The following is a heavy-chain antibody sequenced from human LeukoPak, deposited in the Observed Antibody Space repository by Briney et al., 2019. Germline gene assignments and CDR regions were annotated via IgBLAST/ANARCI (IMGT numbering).Heavy chain of an antibody. CDR1: GFTFSSYS. CDR2: ISSSSSTI. D-gene: IGHD3-10*01. Sequence: TGGSLRLSCAASGFTFSSYSMNWVRQAPGKGLEWVSYISSSSSTIYYADSVKGRFTISRDNAKNSLYLQMNSLRAEDTAVYYCARDYYGSGGPFDYWGQGTLVTDSS. V-gene: IGHV3-48*04. CDR3: ARDYYGSGGPFDY. J-gene: IGHJ4*02.